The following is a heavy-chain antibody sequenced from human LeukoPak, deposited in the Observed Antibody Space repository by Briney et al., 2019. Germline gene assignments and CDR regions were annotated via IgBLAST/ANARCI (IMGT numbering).Heavy chain of an antibody. Sequence: ASETLSLTCTVSGGSISSYYWSWIRQPPGKRLEWIGYIYYTGSTNYNPSLKSRVTISVDTSKNQFSLKLSSATAADTAVYYCATLTGYSSESWFDPWGQGILVTVSS. CDR1: GGSISSYY. CDR3: ATLTGYSSESWFDP. V-gene: IGHV4-59*01. J-gene: IGHJ5*02. D-gene: IGHD3-9*01. CDR2: IYYTGST.